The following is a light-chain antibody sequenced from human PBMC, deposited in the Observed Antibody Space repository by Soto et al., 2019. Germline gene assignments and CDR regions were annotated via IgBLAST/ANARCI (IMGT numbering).Light chain of an antibody. CDR2: GAS. J-gene: IGKJ1*01. CDR3: QQYGSSPRT. CDR1: QSVSSSY. Sequence: EIVLTQSPGTLSLSPGERATLSSRASQSVSSSYLAWYQQNPGQAPRLLIYGASSRATGIPDRFSGSGSGTCFTLSISRLEPEDVAGYCCQQYGSSPRTFGQGPTV. V-gene: IGKV3-20*01.